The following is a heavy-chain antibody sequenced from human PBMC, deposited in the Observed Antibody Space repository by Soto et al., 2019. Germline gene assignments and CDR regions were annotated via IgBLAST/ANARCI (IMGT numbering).Heavy chain of an antibody. Sequence: ASVKVSCKVSGYTLTELSMHWVRQAPGKGLEWMGGFDPEDGETIYAQKFQGRVTMTEDTSTDTAYMELSSLRSEDTAVYYCATDPIAVAGTGPSDDYWGQGTLVTVSS. CDR3: ATDPIAVAGTGPSDDY. CDR1: GYTLTELS. J-gene: IGHJ4*02. D-gene: IGHD6-19*01. CDR2: FDPEDGET. V-gene: IGHV1-24*01.